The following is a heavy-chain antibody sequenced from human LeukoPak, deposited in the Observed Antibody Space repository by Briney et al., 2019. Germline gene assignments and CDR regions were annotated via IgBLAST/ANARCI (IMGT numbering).Heavy chain of an antibody. CDR2: INHSGRT. Sequence: SETLSLTCTVSGGSISSYYWNWIRQPPGKGLEWIGEINHSGRTNYSPSLKSRVTISVDTSNKQFSLKLSSVTAADTAVYYCATESGFNDYWGQGTLVTVSS. CDR3: ATESGFNDY. CDR1: GGSISSYY. D-gene: IGHD3-3*01. J-gene: IGHJ4*02. V-gene: IGHV4-34*01.